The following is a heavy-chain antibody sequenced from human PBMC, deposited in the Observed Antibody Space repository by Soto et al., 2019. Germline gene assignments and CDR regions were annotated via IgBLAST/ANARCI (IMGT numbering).Heavy chain of an antibody. Sequence: DVQVLESGGDLVQPGESLRLSCAASGFTFSNYAMTWVRQAPGKGLEWVSTMSGSGYSIYYADSVKGRFTISRDNSKNTLYLQMNSLRADDWAVYYCATGRQMGYWGQGTLVIVSS. CDR2: MSGSGYSI. D-gene: IGHD7-27*01. CDR1: GFTFSNYA. V-gene: IGHV3-23*01. J-gene: IGHJ4*02. CDR3: ATGRQMGY.